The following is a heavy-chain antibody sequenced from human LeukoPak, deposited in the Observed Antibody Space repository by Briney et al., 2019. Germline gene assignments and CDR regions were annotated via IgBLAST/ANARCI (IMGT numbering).Heavy chain of an antibody. D-gene: IGHD1-26*01. CDR2: MYPADSDT. J-gene: IGHJ3*01. CDR1: GYSFTRHW. Sequence: GESLKISCKRSGYSFTRHWIGWVRQMPGKGLEWMGIMYPADSDTRYSPSFQGQVTISADKSINTAYLQWNSLKASDTAMYYCARQGGSYLEDAFDVWGHGTMVTVSS. CDR3: ARQGGSYLEDAFDV. V-gene: IGHV5-51*01.